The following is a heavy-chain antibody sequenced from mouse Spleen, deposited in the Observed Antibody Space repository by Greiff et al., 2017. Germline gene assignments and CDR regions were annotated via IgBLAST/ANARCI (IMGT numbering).Heavy chain of an antibody. V-gene: IGHV5-17*03. Sequence: DVMLVESGGGLVKPGGSLKLSCAASGFTFSDYGMHWVRQAPEKGLEWVAYISSGSSTIYYADTVKGRFTISRDNAKNTLYLQMSSLRSEDTAMYYCARGGSTDYWGQGTTLTVSS. CDR1: GFTFSDYG. CDR2: ISSGSSTI. D-gene: IGHD1-1*01. J-gene: IGHJ2*01. CDR3: ARGGSTDY.